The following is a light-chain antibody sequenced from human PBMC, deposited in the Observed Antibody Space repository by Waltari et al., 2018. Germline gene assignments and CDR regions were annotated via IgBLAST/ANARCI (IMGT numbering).Light chain of an antibody. CDR2: LGS. CDR1: QSLLHSNGYNY. Sequence: DIVMTQSPLSLTVTPGEPASISFSPSQSLLHSNGYNYLDWYLQKPGQSPQLLIYLGSNRASGVPDRFSGSGSGTDFTLKISRVDAEDVEVYYCMQALQTPRTFGQGTKVESK. V-gene: IGKV2-28*01. J-gene: IGKJ1*01. CDR3: MQALQTPRT.